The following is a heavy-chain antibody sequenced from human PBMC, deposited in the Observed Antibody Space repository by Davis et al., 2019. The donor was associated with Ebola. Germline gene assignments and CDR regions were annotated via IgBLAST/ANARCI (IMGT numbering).Heavy chain of an antibody. CDR1: DYTLREIS. CDR2: FDPEDGET. CDR3: SVGGIGGMGDY. V-gene: IGHV1-24*01. J-gene: IGHJ4*02. D-gene: IGHD3-10*01. Sequence: ASVKASCKVSDYTLREISMHWVRQAPGIGLEWMGTFDPEDGETICAQKFQGRVIMTEDTSTNTAYMELRSLKFEDTAVYYCSVGGIGGMGDYWGQGTLVTVSS.